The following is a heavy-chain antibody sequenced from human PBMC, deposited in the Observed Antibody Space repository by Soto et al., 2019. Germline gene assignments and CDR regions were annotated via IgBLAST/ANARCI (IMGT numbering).Heavy chain of an antibody. V-gene: IGHV1-2*04. J-gene: IGHJ3*02. D-gene: IGHD1-26*01. Sequence: ASVKVSCKASGYTFTGYYMHWVRQAPGQGLEWMGWINPNSGGTNYAQKFQGWVTMTRDTSISTAYMELSRLRSDGTAVYYCARETGGSSNDAFDIWGQGTMVTVSS. CDR1: GYTFTGYY. CDR2: INPNSGGT. CDR3: ARETGGSSNDAFDI.